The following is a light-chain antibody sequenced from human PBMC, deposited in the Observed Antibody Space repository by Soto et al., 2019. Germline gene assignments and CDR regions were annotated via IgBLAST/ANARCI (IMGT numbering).Light chain of an antibody. CDR2: DVS. CDR3: CSYADTYYV. Sequence: ALTQPRSVSGSPGQSVTISCTGSSSDVGRYDSVSWYQHHPGKAPKFLIYDVSKRPSGVPDRFSGSKSGNTASLTISGLQAEDDGDYYCCSYADTYYVFGSGTKLTVL. J-gene: IGLJ1*01. V-gene: IGLV2-11*01. CDR1: SSDVGRYDS.